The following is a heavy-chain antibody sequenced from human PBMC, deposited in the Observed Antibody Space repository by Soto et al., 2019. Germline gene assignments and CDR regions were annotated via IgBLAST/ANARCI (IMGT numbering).Heavy chain of an antibody. J-gene: IGHJ4*02. D-gene: IGHD3-10*01. V-gene: IGHV1-69*01. CDR1: GGTFSDGA. CDR2: IIPLFGTP. Sequence: QVQLVQSGAEVKRPGSSVKVSYKISGGTFSDGAFSWVRQAPGQGLEWMGGIIPLFGTPSYAQKFQGRVTVTADESSSTVYMELSSLTSEDTAIYYCANERVGEMATGGYSDYWGQGTLVSVSS. CDR3: ANERVGEMATGGYSDY.